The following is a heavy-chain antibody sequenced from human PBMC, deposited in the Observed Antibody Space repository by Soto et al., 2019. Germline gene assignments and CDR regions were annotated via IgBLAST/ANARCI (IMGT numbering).Heavy chain of an antibody. CDR3: ARRARYYYDSSGYYYGAFDI. CDR2: ISAYNGNT. J-gene: IGHJ3*02. V-gene: IGHV1-18*01. CDR1: GYTFTSYG. D-gene: IGHD3-22*01. Sequence: ASVKVSCKASGYTFTSYGISWVRQAPGQGLEWMGWISAYNGNTNYAQKLQGRVTMTTDTSTSTAYMELRSLRSDDKAVYYCARRARYYYDSSGYYYGAFDIWGQGTMVSVSS.